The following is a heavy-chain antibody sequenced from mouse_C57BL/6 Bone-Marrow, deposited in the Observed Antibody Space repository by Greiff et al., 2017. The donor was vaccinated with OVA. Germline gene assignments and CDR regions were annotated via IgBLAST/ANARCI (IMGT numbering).Heavy chain of an antibody. Sequence: EVKLMESEGGLVQPGSSMKLSCTASGFTFSDYYMAWVRQVPEKGLEWVANINYDGSSTYYLDSLKSRFIISRDNAKNILYLQMSSLKSEDTATYYCARVVWVLLYYFDYWGQGTTLTVSS. CDR3: ARVVWVLLYYFDY. V-gene: IGHV5-16*01. CDR2: INYDGSST. D-gene: IGHD2-3*01. J-gene: IGHJ2*01. CDR1: GFTFSDYY.